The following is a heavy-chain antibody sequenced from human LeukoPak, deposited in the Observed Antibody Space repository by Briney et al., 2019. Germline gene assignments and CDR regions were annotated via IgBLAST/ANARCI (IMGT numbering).Heavy chain of an antibody. CDR3: ARPPSDNLLTGSLYYFDN. CDR1: GFSFSSCA. CDR2: ISGSGDST. V-gene: IGHV3-23*01. Sequence: GGSLRLCCAASGFSFSSCAMSWARQAPGKGLEWVSGISGSGDSTDYADSVKGRFTISRDNSKNTLYLQINSQRAEDTAVYYCARPPSDNLLTGSLYYFDNWGQGTLVTVSS. D-gene: IGHD3-9*01. J-gene: IGHJ4*02.